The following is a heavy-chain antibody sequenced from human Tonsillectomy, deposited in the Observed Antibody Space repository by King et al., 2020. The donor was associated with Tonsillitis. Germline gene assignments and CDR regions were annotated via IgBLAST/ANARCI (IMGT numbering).Heavy chain of an antibody. J-gene: IGHJ4*02. CDR2: IDQDGSEK. CDR1: GFTFSNYW. D-gene: IGHD3-3*01. V-gene: IGHV3-7*01. CDR3: TTFWSGYFDY. Sequence: VQLVESGGGLVQPGGSLRLSCAASGFTFSNYWMSWVRQAPGKGLEWLANIDQDGSEKFYVDSVKGRFTISRDNAKNSLYLQMNSLRAEDTAVYFCTTFWSGYFDYWGQGTLVTVSS.